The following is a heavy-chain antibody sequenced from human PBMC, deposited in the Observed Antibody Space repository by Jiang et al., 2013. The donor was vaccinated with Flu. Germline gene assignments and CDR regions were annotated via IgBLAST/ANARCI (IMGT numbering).Heavy chain of an antibody. Sequence: QLVESGGGVVQPGKSLRLSCAASGFIFRSFGMHWVRQAPGKGLEWVAFILYDGRSTYYADSVKGRFTISRDNSKNTLYLQMNSLGAEDSAVYYCAKGEGSGWHGDEFYYYGMDVWGQGTTVTVSS. V-gene: IGHV3-30*18. CDR2: ILYDGRST. J-gene: IGHJ6*02. CDR1: GFIFRSFG. CDR3: AKGEGSGWHGDEFYYYGMDV. D-gene: IGHD6-19*01.